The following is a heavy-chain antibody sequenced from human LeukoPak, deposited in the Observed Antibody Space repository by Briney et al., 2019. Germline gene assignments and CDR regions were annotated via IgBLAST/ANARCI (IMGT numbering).Heavy chain of an antibody. CDR3: AKSIGFGYCSSTSCPTPAYGMDV. CDR1: GFTFSSYA. J-gene: IGHJ6*02. CDR2: ISGSGGST. D-gene: IGHD2-2*03. Sequence: GGSLRLSCAASGFTFSSYAMSWVSQAPGKGLEWVSAISGSGGSTYYADSVKGRFTICRDNSKNTLYLQMNSLRAEDTAVYYCAKSIGFGYCSSTSCPTPAYGMDVWGQGTTVTVSS. V-gene: IGHV3-23*01.